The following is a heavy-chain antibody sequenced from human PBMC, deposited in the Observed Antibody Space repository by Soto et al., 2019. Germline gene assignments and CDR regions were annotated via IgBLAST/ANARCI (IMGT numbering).Heavy chain of an antibody. D-gene: IGHD3-3*01. CDR3: ARHCYVLRFLEWLPLQGFDP. CDR1: GGSISSSSYY. J-gene: IGHJ5*02. CDR2: IYYSGST. V-gene: IGHV4-39*01. Sequence: QLQLQESGPGLVKPSETLSLTCTVSGGSISSSSYYWGWIRQPPGKGLEWIGSIYYSGSTYYNPSLKSRVTISVDTSKNQFSLKLSSVTAADTAVYYCARHCYVLRFLEWLPLQGFDPWGQGTLVTVSS.